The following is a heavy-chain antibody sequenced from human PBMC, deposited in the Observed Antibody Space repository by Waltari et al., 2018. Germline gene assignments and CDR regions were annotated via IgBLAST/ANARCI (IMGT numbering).Heavy chain of an antibody. CDR1: GGSFSGNY. CDR3: AREVPLSWRYFDL. J-gene: IGHJ2*01. V-gene: IGHV4-34*01. Sequence: QVQLQQWGAGLLKPSETLSLTCAVYGGSFSGNYWSWIRQPPGKGLEWIGEINHSGRTDYNPSLKSRLSISVDTSKNQFSLRLRSVTAADTAVYYCAREVPLSWRYFDLWGRGTVVTVSS. D-gene: IGHD1-1*01. CDR2: INHSGRT.